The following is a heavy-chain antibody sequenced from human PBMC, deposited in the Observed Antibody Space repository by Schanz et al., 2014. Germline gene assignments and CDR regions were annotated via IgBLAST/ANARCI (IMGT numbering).Heavy chain of an antibody. J-gene: IGHJ4*02. Sequence: EVQLVESGGGLVQPGGSLRLSCAVSGCTFSNYGMGWVRQAPGKGLEWVSAISGDGGSTYYADSVKGRFTISRDNSKNTVYLQMNSLRAEDTAIYYCAKEVRIVGREGGNTPEVADWGPGTLVTVSS. D-gene: IGHD3-16*01. CDR1: GCTFSNYG. V-gene: IGHV3-23*04. CDR2: ISGDGGST. CDR3: AKEVRIVGREGGNTPEVAD.